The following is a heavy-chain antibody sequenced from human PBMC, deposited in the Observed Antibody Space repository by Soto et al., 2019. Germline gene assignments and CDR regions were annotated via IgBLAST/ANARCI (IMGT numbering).Heavy chain of an antibody. CDR3: ATRAEYYDFRSGYYGA. Sequence: PGESLKISCNGSGYSFSTSWIGWVRQMSGKGLEWMGTTYPSDSDTRYSPSFQGQVIISADKSTSTAYLQWRSLQASDTAMYYCATRAEYYDFRSGYYGAWGQGTLVTVPS. V-gene: IGHV5-51*01. CDR2: TYPSDSDT. CDR1: GYSFSTSW. D-gene: IGHD3-3*01. J-gene: IGHJ5*02.